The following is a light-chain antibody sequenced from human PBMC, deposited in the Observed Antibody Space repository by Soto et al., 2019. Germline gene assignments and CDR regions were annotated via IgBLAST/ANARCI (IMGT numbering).Light chain of an antibody. Sequence: QSVLTQPASVSGSPGQSITISCTGTNSDVGGYNSVSWYQQHPGKAPKLMIYEVSKRPSGVPDRFSGSKSGNTASLTVSGLQAEDEADYYCSSYAGSNNYVFGTGTKVTVL. V-gene: IGLV2-8*01. CDR1: NSDVGGYNS. CDR3: SSYAGSNNYV. CDR2: EVS. J-gene: IGLJ1*01.